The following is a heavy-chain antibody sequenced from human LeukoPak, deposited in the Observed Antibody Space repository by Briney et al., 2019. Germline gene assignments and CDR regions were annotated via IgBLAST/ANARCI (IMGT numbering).Heavy chain of an antibody. CDR2: IKEDGSET. V-gene: IGHV3-7*03. D-gene: IGHD3-10*01. CDR3: EAYGSV. J-gene: IGHJ4*02. Sequence: GGSLRLSCAASGLIFSNYWMTWVRQAPGKGLEWVANIKEDGSETYYVDSVKGRFTISRDNDKDTLYLQMNSLRAEDTAVYYCEAYGSVWGQGTLVIVSS. CDR1: GLIFSNYW.